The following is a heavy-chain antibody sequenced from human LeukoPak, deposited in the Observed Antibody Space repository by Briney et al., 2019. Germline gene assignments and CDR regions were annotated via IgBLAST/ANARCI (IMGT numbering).Heavy chain of an antibody. V-gene: IGHV1-8*02. CDR1: GGTFSSYA. CDR3: ARVAYCSSTSCYRLNY. Sequence: ASVKVSCKASGGTFSSYAISWVRQAPGQGLEWMGWMNPNSGNTGYAQKFQGRVTMTRNTSISTAYMELSSLRSEDTAVYYCARVAYCSSTSCYRLNYWGQGTLVTVSS. J-gene: IGHJ4*02. CDR2: MNPNSGNT. D-gene: IGHD2-2*02.